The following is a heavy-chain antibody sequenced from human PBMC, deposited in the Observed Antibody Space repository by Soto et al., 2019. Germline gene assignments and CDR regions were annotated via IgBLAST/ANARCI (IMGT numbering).Heavy chain of an antibody. V-gene: IGHV4-59*01. J-gene: IGHJ3*02. CDR2: IYYSGST. CDR3: ARNYYGDAFDI. CDR1: GGSISSYY. Sequence: SETLSLTCTVSGGSISSYYWSWIRQPPGKGLEWIGYIYYSGSTNYNPSLKSRVTISVDTSKNQFSLKLSSVTAADTAVYYCARNYYGDAFDIWGQGTMVTVS. D-gene: IGHD1-26*01.